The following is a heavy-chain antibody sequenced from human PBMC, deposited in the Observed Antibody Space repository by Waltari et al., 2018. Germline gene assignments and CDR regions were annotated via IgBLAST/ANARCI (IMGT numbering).Heavy chain of an antibody. Sequence: QVQLQESGPGLVRPSETLSLTCTVSGASLSRYFWIWIRQPARQGLEWIGRIYSDGRTNYNPSLKSRVTMSLDTSNNQFSLKLSSVTAADTAVYYCARAPRPMTTVTRYNDLDYYHYMDVWGKGTTVTVSS. V-gene: IGHV4-4*07. CDR3: ARAPRPMTTVTRYNDLDYYHYMDV. CDR2: IYSDGRT. CDR1: GASLSRYF. D-gene: IGHD4-17*01. J-gene: IGHJ6*03.